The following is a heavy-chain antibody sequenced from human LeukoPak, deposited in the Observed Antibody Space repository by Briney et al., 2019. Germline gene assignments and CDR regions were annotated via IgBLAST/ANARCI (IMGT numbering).Heavy chain of an antibody. CDR3: ARGPSCTSISCYTTGLFDY. J-gene: IGHJ4*02. CDR1: GFTFSIYS. Sequence: PGGSLRLSCTASGFTFSIYSMSWVRQAPGKGLEWFSSISSSSNSTYYADSVKGQFTISRDNAKNSLYLQTNSLRAGDTAVYYCARGPSCTSISCYTTGLFDYWGQGTLVTVSS. CDR2: ISSSSNST. D-gene: IGHD2-2*01. V-gene: IGHV3-21*01.